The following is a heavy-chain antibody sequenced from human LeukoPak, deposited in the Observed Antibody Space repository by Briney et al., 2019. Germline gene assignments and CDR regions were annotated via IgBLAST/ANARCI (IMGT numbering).Heavy chain of an antibody. CDR2: IYPGDSDT. J-gene: IGHJ5*02. V-gene: IGHV5-51*01. D-gene: IGHD6-6*01. CDR3: ARLPYSGSKVGWFDP. Sequence: GESLKISCKGSGYSFTSYWIGWVRQMPGKGLEWMGIIYPGDSDTRYSPSFQGQVTISADKSISTAYLQWSSLKASDTAMYYCARLPYSGSKVGWFDPWGQGTLVTVSS. CDR1: GYSFTSYW.